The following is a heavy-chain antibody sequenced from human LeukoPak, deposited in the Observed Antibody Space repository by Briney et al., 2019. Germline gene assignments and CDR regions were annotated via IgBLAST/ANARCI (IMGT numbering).Heavy chain of an antibody. CDR2: INHSGST. J-gene: IGHJ4*02. CDR3: ARVGYYDIPFDY. D-gene: IGHD3-9*01. V-gene: IGHV4-34*01. CDR1: GGSFSGYY. Sequence: SETLSLTCAVYGGSFSGYYWSWIRQPPGKGLEWIGEINHSGSTNYNPSLKSRVTISVDTSKNQFSLKLSSVTAADTAVYYCARVGYYDIPFDYWGRGTLVTVSS.